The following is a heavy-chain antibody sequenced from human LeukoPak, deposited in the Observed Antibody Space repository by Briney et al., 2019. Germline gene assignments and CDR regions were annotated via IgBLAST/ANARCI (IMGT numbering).Heavy chain of an antibody. J-gene: IGHJ5*02. V-gene: IGHV4-59*08. Sequence: PSETLSLTCTVSGGSISSYYWSWIRQPPGKGLEWIGYIYYSGSTNYNPSLKSRVTISVDTSKNQFSLKLSSVTAADTAVYYCARLVDDYGDFNWFDPWGQGTLVTVSS. CDR1: GGSISSYY. CDR3: ARLVDDYGDFNWFDP. D-gene: IGHD4-17*01. CDR2: IYYSGST.